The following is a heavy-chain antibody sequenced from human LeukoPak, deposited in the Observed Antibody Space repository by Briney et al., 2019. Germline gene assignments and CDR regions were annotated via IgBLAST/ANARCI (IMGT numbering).Heavy chain of an antibody. V-gene: IGHV1-69*05. D-gene: IGHD5-24*01. CDR3: AREWGDVDGYNFYY. J-gene: IGHJ4*02. CDR2: IIPIFGTA. Sequence: ASVKVSCKASGGTFSSYAISWVRQAPGKGLEWVGGIIPIFGTANYAQKFQGRVTITTDESTSTAYMELSSLRSEDTAVYYCAREWGDVDGYNFYYCGQGTLVTVSS. CDR1: GGTFSSYA.